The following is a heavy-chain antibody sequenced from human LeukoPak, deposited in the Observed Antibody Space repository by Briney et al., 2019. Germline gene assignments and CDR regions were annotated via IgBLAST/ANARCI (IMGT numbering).Heavy chain of an antibody. J-gene: IGHJ3*02. Sequence: SETLSLTCTVSGGSISSYYWSWIRQPPGKGLEWIGYIYYSGSTNYNPSLKSRVTISVDTSKNQFSLKLSSVTAADTAVYYCARIVAMTAGAFDIWGQGTMVTVSS. CDR1: GGSISSYY. V-gene: IGHV4-59*01. CDR3: ARIVAMTAGAFDI. CDR2: IYYSGST. D-gene: IGHD2-21*02.